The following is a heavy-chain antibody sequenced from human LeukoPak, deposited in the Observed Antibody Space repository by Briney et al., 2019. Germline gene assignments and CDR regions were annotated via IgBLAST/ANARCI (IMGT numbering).Heavy chain of an antibody. CDR3: AREYYYDSSGNQAAFDI. J-gene: IGHJ3*02. CDR1: GFTFSSYG. CDR2: ISNSGGTT. D-gene: IGHD3-22*01. V-gene: IGHV3-23*01. Sequence: GGSLRLSCAASGFTFSSYGMSWVRQAPGKGLEWVSGISNSGGTTYYADSVKGRFTISRDNSKNTLYLQMHSLRAEDTAVYYCAREYYYDSSGNQAAFDIWGQGTMVTVSS.